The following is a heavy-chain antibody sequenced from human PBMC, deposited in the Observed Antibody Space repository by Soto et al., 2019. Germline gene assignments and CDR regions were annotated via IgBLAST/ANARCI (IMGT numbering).Heavy chain of an antibody. J-gene: IGHJ6*02. V-gene: IGHV1-8*01. CDR3: ASFTVVYGDYDYYYYGMDV. CDR1: GYTFTSYD. D-gene: IGHD2-8*02. Sequence: ASVKVSCKASGYTFTSYDINWVRQATGQGLEWMGWMNPNGGNTGYAQKFQGRVTMTRNTSISTAYMELSSLRSEDTAVYYCASFTVVYGDYDYYYYGMDVWGQGTTVTVSS. CDR2: MNPNGGNT.